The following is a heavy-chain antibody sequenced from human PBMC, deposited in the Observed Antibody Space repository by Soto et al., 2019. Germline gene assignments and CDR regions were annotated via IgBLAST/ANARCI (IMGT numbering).Heavy chain of an antibody. J-gene: IGHJ6*02. Sequence: SQTLSLTCAISGDSVSSNSAAWNWIRQSPSRGLEWLGRTYYRSKWYNDYAVSVKSRITINPDTSKNQFSLQLNSVTPEDTAVYYCARDAEWTTVTTSRYYYDYYGMDVWGQGTMVTVSS. CDR3: ARDAEWTTVTTSRYYYDYYGMDV. D-gene: IGHD4-17*01. V-gene: IGHV6-1*01. CDR2: TYYRSKWYN. CDR1: GDSVSSNSAA.